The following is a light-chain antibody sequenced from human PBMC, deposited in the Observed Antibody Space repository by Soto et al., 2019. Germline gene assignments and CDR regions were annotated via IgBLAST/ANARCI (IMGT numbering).Light chain of an antibody. CDR3: SSYTTSSTRV. J-gene: IGLJ1*01. Sequence: QSALTQPASVSGSPGQSIAISCTVSSSDIGIYKYVSWYQQHPGKVPKLIIYEVTNRPSGVSNRFSGSKSGNTASLTISGLQAEDEADYYCSSYTTSSTRVFGPGTKVTV. CDR2: EVT. CDR1: SSDIGIYKY. V-gene: IGLV2-14*01.